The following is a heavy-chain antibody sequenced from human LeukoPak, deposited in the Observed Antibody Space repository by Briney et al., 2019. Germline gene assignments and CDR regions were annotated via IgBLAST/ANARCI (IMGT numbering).Heavy chain of an antibody. CDR2: IYYSGRT. J-gene: IGHJ4*02. V-gene: IGHV4-30-4*01. CDR3: ARGRFYGPADY. D-gene: IGHD2/OR15-2a*01. Sequence: SETLSLTCSVSGGSISSCDYYWIWIRQPPGKALEWVGYIYYSGRTYYSPSLMSRVTISIDTSKNQFSLKLTSVTDADTAVYFCARGRFYGPADYWGQGTLLTVSS. CDR1: GGSISSCDYY.